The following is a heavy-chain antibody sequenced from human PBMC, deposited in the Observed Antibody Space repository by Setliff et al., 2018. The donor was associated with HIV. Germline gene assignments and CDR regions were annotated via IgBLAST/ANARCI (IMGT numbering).Heavy chain of an antibody. J-gene: IGHJ4*02. CDR1: GVTISSHF. CDR3: AREPDY. V-gene: IGHV4-4*07. Sequence: PSETLSLTCSVSGVTISSHFWTWIRQPAGKGLEWIGRAYTGGSTNYNPSLKSRVSMSVDTSKNQFSLRLTSVTAADTAVYYCAREPDYWGQGILVTVSS. CDR2: AYTGGST.